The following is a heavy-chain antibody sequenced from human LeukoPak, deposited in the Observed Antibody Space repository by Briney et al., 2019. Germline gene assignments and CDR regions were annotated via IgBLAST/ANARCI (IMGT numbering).Heavy chain of an antibody. CDR3: ARLYSALPGFDY. D-gene: IGHD6-13*01. V-gene: IGHV3-48*01. J-gene: IGHJ4*02. CDR2: ISSSSSSST. CDR1: GFTFSSYS. Sequence: GGSLRLSCAASGFTFSSYSMNWVRQAPRKGLEWVSYISSSSSSSTYYADSVKGRFTISRDNAKNSLYLQMNSLRAEDTAVYYCARLYSALPGFDYWGQGTLVTVSS.